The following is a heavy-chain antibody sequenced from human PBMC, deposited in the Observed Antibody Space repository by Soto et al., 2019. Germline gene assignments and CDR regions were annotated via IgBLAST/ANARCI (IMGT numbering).Heavy chain of an antibody. D-gene: IGHD2-8*01. CDR3: AIGPVGYCTNGVCEGLDY. CDR2: IIPIFGTA. V-gene: IGHV1-69*13. Sequence: SVKVSCKASGGTFSSYAISWVRQAPGQGLEWMGGIIPIFGTANYAQKFQGRVTITADESTSTAYMELSSLRSEDTAVYYCAIGPVGYCTNGVCEGLDYWGQGTLVTVSS. J-gene: IGHJ4*02. CDR1: GGTFSSYA.